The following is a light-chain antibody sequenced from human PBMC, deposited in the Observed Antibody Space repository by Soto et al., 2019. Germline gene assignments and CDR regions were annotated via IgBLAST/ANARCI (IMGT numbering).Light chain of an antibody. CDR3: SSYTGSNNVV. CDR1: SSDVGGYNF. CDR2: EVS. J-gene: IGLJ3*02. Sequence: QSALTQPPSASGSPGQSVTISCTGTSSDVGGYNFVSWYQHHPGKAPKLMIYEVSNRPSGVPDRFSGSKSGNTASLTVSGLQAEDEADYYCSSYTGSNNVVFGGGTKLTVL. V-gene: IGLV2-8*01.